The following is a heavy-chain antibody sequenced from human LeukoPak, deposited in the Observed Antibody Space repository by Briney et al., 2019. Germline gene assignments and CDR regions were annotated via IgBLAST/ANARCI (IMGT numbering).Heavy chain of an antibody. CDR2: IYYSGST. CDR1: GGSISSYY. J-gene: IGHJ5*02. Sequence: SETLSLTCTVSGGSISSYYWSWIRQPPGKGLEWIGYIYYSGSTNYNPSLKSRVTISVDTSKNQFSLKLSSVTAADTAVYYCARARSPGYSSSWLPPRWFDPWGQGTLVTVSS. V-gene: IGHV4-59*01. D-gene: IGHD6-13*01. CDR3: ARARSPGYSSSWLPPRWFDP.